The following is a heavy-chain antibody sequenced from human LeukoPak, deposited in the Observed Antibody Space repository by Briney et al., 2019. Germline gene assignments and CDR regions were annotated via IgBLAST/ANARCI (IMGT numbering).Heavy chain of an antibody. J-gene: IGHJ3*02. Sequence: SETLSLTCTVSGGSISSYYWSWIRQPPGKGLEWIGYIYYSGSTNYNPSLKSRVTISVDTSKNQFSLKLSSVTAADTAVYYCARVRNKANDFWSGLDAFDIWGQGTVVTVSS. V-gene: IGHV4-59*01. CDR1: GGSISSYY. CDR3: ARVRNKANDFWSGLDAFDI. D-gene: IGHD3-3*01. CDR2: IYYSGST.